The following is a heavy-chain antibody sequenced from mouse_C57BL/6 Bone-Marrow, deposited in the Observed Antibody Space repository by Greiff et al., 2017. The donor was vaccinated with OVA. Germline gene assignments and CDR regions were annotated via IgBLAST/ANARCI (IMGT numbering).Heavy chain of an antibody. V-gene: IGHV3-6*01. D-gene: IGHD1-1*01. Sequence: EVQLVESGPGLVKPSQSLSLTCSVTGYSITSGYFWNWIRQFPGNKLEWMGYISYDGSNNYNPSLKNRISITRDPSKNQFFLKLNSVTTEDTATYYCARLVTVFDVWGTGTTVTVSS. CDR1: GYSITSGYF. CDR3: ARLVTVFDV. CDR2: ISYDGSN. J-gene: IGHJ1*03.